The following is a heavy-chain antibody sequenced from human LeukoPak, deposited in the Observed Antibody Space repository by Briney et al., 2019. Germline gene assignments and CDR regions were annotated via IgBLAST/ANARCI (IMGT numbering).Heavy chain of an antibody. CDR1: GFTFSSYA. J-gene: IGHJ5*01. CDR2: ISSSSSYI. V-gene: IGHV3-21*01. D-gene: IGHD3-9*01. CDR3: AREGPAYYDMGFDS. Sequence: GGSLRLSCAASGFTFSSYAMSWVRQAPGKGLEWVSSISSSSSYIYYADSVKGRFTISRDNAKNSLFLQMNSLRADDTAVYYCAREGPAYYDMGFDSWGQGTLVTVSS.